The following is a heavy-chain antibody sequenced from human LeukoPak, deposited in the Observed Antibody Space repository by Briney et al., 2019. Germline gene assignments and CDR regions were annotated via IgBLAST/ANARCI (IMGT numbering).Heavy chain of an antibody. J-gene: IGHJ3*02. Sequence: SETLSLTCTVSGGSISSGSYYWSWIRQPAGKGLEWIGRIYTSGSTNYNPSLKSRVTISVDTSKNQFSLKLNSVTAADTAVYYCARFFSGYNSDAFDIWGQGTMVTVSS. CDR3: ARFFSGYNSDAFDI. CDR1: GGSISSGSYY. V-gene: IGHV4-61*02. CDR2: IYTSGST. D-gene: IGHD5-24*01.